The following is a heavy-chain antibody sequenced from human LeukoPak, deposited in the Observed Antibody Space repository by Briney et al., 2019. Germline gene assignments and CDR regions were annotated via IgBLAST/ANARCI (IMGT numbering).Heavy chain of an antibody. D-gene: IGHD5-12*01. CDR2: ISDDGYTT. Sequence: GGSLRLSCVASGFTFSRSPMTWVRQGPGKGLEWVSSISDDGYTTYYADSVKGRFSVSRDNSRDTLYVQMNSLRDEDTALYFCARVATLHSFYMDVWGKGTTVTISS. V-gene: IGHV3-23*01. CDR1: GFTFSRSP. CDR3: ARVATLHSFYMDV. J-gene: IGHJ6*03.